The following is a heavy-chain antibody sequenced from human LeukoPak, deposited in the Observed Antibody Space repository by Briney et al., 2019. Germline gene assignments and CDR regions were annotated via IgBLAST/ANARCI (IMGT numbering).Heavy chain of an antibody. J-gene: IGHJ3*02. CDR3: ARGEDYYDLLTGPPAAFDI. CDR1: GFTFSSYE. CDR2: ISSSGSTI. D-gene: IGHD3-9*01. Sequence: GGSLRLSCAASGFTFSSYEMNWVRQAPGKGLEWVSYISSSGSTIYYADSVKGRFTISRDNAKNSLYLQMNSLRAEDTAVYYCARGEDYYDLLTGPPAAFDIWGQGTMVTVSS. V-gene: IGHV3-48*03.